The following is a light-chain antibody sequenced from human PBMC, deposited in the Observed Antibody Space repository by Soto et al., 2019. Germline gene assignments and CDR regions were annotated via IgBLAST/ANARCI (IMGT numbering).Light chain of an antibody. CDR3: QQYNSYSCT. J-gene: IGKJ2*02. Sequence: DIQMTQSPSTLSASVGDRVTITCRASQSISSWLAWYQQKPGKAPKLLIYKASSLESGVPSRFSGSGSGTEFTLTISILQPDEFGAHYCQQYNSYSCTFGQGTKLEIK. CDR1: QSISSW. V-gene: IGKV1-5*03. CDR2: KAS.